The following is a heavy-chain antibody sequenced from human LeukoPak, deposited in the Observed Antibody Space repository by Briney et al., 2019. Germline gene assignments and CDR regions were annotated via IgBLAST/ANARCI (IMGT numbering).Heavy chain of an antibody. J-gene: IGHJ3*02. CDR2: IYPGDSGT. CDR1: GYSFTSYW. V-gene: IGHV5-51*01. D-gene: IGHD5-24*01. Sequence: GESLKISCKGSGYSFTSYWIGWVRQMPGKGLEWMGIIYPGDSGTRYSPSFQGQVTISADKSISTAYLQWSSLRASDTAMYYCATPAPDGYTLPDAFDIWGQGTMVTVSS. CDR3: ATPAPDGYTLPDAFDI.